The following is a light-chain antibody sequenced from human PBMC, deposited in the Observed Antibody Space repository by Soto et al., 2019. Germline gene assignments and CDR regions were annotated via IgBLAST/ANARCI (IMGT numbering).Light chain of an antibody. CDR2: EVS. J-gene: IGLJ1*01. CDR3: SSYAGSSLYV. V-gene: IGLV2-8*01. Sequence: QSVLTQPPSASGSPGQSVTISCTGTSSDVGGYNYVSWYQQHPGKAPKLMIYEVSKRPSGVSDRFSGSKSGNTASLTVSGLQAEDEADYYCSSYAGSSLYVFGTGTKLTVL. CDR1: SSDVGGYNY.